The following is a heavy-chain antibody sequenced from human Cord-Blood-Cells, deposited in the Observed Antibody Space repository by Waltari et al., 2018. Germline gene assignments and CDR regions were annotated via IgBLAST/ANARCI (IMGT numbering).Heavy chain of an antibody. V-gene: IGHV1-24*01. Sequence: QVQLVQSGAEVKKPGASVKVSCKASGYTLTELSMHWVRQAPGKGLEWMGGGAPEEGETIYGQKFQGRATMTEDTSTERAYMELSSLRSEDTAVYYCATDLGGVVVVAATRGQYDMDVWGQGTTVTVS. CDR1: GYTLTELS. D-gene: IGHD2-15*01. CDR2: GAPEEGET. J-gene: IGHJ6*02. CDR3: ATDLGGVVVVAATRGQYDMDV.